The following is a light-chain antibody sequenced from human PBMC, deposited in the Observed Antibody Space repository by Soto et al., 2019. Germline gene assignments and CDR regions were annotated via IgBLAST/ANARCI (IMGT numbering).Light chain of an antibody. CDR3: QQFGSSPRT. CDR1: QSVSTSY. V-gene: IGKV3-20*01. J-gene: IGKJ1*01. Sequence: DIVLTQSPGTLSLSPGERATLSCRASQSVSTSYLAWYQQKPGQAPRLLIYGASSRATDIPDRFGVSGSGTDFTLTISRLEPEDFAVYYCQQFGSSPRTFGQGTKVDIK. CDR2: GAS.